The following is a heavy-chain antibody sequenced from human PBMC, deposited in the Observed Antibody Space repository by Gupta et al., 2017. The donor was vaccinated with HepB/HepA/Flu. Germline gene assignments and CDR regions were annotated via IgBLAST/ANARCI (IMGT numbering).Heavy chain of an antibody. J-gene: IGHJ6*02. D-gene: IGHD3-16*01. CDR3: AKDWGYGRFGSDGLDV. CDR2: ISYDGSDK. CDR1: GFPLTTFG. Sequence: QVQLVESGGGVVQPGRSLRLSCAAPGFPLTTFGMHWVRQAPGKGLEWVAIISYDGSDKYYADSVKGRFTISRDNSKNTLFLQMNSLRAEDTAVYYCAKDWGYGRFGSDGLDVWGQGTTVTVSS. V-gene: IGHV3-30*18.